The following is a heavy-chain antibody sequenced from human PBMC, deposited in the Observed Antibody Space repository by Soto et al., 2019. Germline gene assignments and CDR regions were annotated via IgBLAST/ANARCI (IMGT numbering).Heavy chain of an antibody. V-gene: IGHV1-46*01. Sequence: ASVKVSCKASGYTFTSYAMHWVRQAPGQGLEWMGIINPSGGRTSYAQKIQGRVTMTRDTSTSTIYMELSSLRSEDTALYYCARARYDILTADYYYGMDVWGQGTTVTVS. D-gene: IGHD3-9*01. CDR1: GYTFTSYA. J-gene: IGHJ6*02. CDR3: ARARYDILTADYYYGMDV. CDR2: INPSGGRT.